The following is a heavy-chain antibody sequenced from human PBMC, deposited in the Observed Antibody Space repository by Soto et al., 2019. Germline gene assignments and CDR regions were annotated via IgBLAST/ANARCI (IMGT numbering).Heavy chain of an antibody. CDR3: ARNSLWAAVGAFYDP. Sequence: QVLLQQWGAGLLKPSETLSLTCAFYGGSFSTYYWTWIRQPPGKGLEWIGEINYSGGTNYKSSLKGRVTISVDTSKNQCSLKLNSVTAADTAVYYCARNSLWAAVGAFYDPWGQGTLVTVSS. CDR1: GGSFSTYY. D-gene: IGHD6-13*01. V-gene: IGHV4-34*01. J-gene: IGHJ5*02. CDR2: INYSGGT.